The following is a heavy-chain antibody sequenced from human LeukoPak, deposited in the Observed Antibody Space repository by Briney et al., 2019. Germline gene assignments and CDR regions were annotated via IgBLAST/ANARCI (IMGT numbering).Heavy chain of an antibody. J-gene: IGHJ4*02. V-gene: IGHV3-48*02. CDR3: ARVAEIQLWLRSAFDF. D-gene: IGHD5-18*01. CDR2: ISSGSSTI. CDR1: GFTFSSFS. Sequence: GGSLRLSCAASGFTFSSFSMNWVRQAPGKGLEWVSFISSGSSTIYYADSVKGRFTISRGNAKNSLYLQMKSLRDDDTAVYYCARVAEIQLWLRSAFDFWGQGTLVAVSS.